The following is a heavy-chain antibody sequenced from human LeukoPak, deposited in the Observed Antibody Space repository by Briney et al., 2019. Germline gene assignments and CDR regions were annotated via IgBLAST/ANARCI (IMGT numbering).Heavy chain of an antibody. V-gene: IGHV3-48*01. J-gene: IGHJ4*02. D-gene: IGHD3-22*01. CDR1: GFTFSRYS. CDR2: ISSSSSTT. Sequence: GGSLRLSCAASGFTFSRYSMNWVRQAPGKGLEWVSYISSSSSTTYYADSVKGRFTISRDNAKNSLYLQMNSLRAEDTAVYYCARGDYDSSGYYFNYWGQGTLVTVSS. CDR3: ARGDYDSSGYYFNY.